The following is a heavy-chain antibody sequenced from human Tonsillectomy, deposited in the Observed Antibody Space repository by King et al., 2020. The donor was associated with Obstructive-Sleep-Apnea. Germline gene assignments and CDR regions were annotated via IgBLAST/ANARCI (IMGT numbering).Heavy chain of an antibody. CDR1: GGSISSSSYY. J-gene: IGHJ4*02. Sequence: QLQESGPGLVKPSETLSLTCTVSGGSISSSSYYWGWIRQPPGKGLEGIGSIYYSGSTYYNPSLKSRVTISVDTSKNQFSLKLSSVTAADTAVYYCARGYSYGLLSYYFDYWGQGTLVTVSS. CDR3: ARGYSYGLLSYYFDY. D-gene: IGHD5-18*01. CDR2: IYYSGST. V-gene: IGHV4-39*07.